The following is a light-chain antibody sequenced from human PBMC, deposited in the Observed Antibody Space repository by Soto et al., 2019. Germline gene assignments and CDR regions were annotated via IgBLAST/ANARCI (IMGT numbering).Light chain of an antibody. CDR3: QQSYALVRT. V-gene: IGKV1-39*01. CDR1: QGISTF. Sequence: DIQLTQSPSFLSASVGDRVTITCRASQGISTFLNWYQQKPGKAPRLLIYAASRLRSGVPARFSGSGVETDFTLTITSLQPEDFGIYYCQQSYALVRTFGGGTKVDIK. J-gene: IGKJ4*01. CDR2: AAS.